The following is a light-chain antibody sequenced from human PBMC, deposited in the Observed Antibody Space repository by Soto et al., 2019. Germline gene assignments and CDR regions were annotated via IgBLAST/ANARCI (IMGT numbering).Light chain of an antibody. CDR3: SSYAGSNNLYV. CDR1: SSDIGVYNY. V-gene: IGLV2-8*01. J-gene: IGLJ1*01. CDR2: EVS. Sequence: QSVLAQPPSASGSPGQSVTISCTGTSSDIGVYNYVSWYQQHPGKAPKLMIYEVSKRPSGVPDRFSGSKSGNTASLTVPGLQAEDEADYYCSSYAGSNNLYVFGTGTKVTVL.